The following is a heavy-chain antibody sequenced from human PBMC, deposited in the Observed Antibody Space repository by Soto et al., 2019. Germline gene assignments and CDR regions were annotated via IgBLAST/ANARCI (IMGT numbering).Heavy chain of an antibody. CDR2: MNPDSGDT. V-gene: IGHV1-8*01. J-gene: IGHJ4*02. Sequence: QVQLVQSGAEVKKPGASVKVSCEASGYPFSAFDINWVRQAGGQGLEWMGWMNPDSGDTAFAQRFQDRITMTRSTSISTAYMELSRLKSDDKAVYFCGRQPGGVATPGDDYWGQGTLVTVSS. D-gene: IGHD2-15*01. CDR1: GYPFSAFD. CDR3: GRQPGGVATPGDDY.